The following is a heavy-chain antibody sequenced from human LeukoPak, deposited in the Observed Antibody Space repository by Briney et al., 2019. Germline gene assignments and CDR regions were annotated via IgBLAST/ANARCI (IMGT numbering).Heavy chain of an antibody. D-gene: IGHD3-16*02. CDR2: TYPGDSDS. V-gene: IGHV5-51*01. CDR1: GYSFTSYW. J-gene: IGHJ3*02. CDR3: ARDLRITFGRVIGIGAFDI. Sequence: RGESLQISCRGFGYSFTSYWIGWLRQMPGKGLEWMGITYPGDSDSRYSPSFRGQVTISADKSISTAYLRWSSLKAADTAMYYCARDLRITFGRVIGIGAFDIWGQGTMVTVSS.